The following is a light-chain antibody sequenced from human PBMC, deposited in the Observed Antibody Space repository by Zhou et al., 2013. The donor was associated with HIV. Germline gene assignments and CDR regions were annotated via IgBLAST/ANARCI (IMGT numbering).Light chain of an antibody. CDR1: QNIGKS. CDR3: QQSYSVLGT. V-gene: IGKV1-39*01. CDR2: DAS. Sequence: DILLTQSPPSLSASVGDSVTCTCRASQNIGKSLSWYQYRPGRAPEVLIYDASTVRRGVPSRFSGRGSGTLFTLTITNLQVDDFATYYCQQSYSVLGTFGGGTKV. J-gene: IGKJ4*02.